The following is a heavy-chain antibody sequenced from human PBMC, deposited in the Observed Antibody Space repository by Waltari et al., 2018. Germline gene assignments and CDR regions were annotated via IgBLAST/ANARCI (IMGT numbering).Heavy chain of an antibody. CDR1: GFTFSSYW. J-gene: IGHJ6*02. D-gene: IGHD3-3*01. Sequence: EVQLVESGGGLVQPGGSLRLSCAASGFTFSSYWMSWVRQAPGKGLEWVANIKQDGSEKYYVDSVKGRFTISRDNAKNSLYLQMNSLRAEDTAVYYCAREGYYDFWSGYHPGLYYGMDVWGQGTTVTVSS. V-gene: IGHV3-7*01. CDR3: AREGYYDFWSGYHPGLYYGMDV. CDR2: IKQDGSEK.